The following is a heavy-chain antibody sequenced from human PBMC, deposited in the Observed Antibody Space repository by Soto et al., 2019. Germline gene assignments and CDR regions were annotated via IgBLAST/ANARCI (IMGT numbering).Heavy chain of an antibody. J-gene: IGHJ3*02. CDR3: ARSLKRADAFDI. V-gene: IGHV1-2*02. CDR2: INPNSGAT. Sequence: ASVKVSCKASGYTFTDYDMHWVLQAPGQGLEWMGWINPNSGATNYAQKFQGRITMTRDTSITTAYMEMSRLRSDDTADTAIYYCARSLKRADAFDIWGQGTMVTVSS. CDR1: GYTFTDYD.